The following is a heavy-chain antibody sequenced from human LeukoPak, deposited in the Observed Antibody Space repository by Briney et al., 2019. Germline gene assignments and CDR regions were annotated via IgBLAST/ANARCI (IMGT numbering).Heavy chain of an antibody. CDR2: IYYSGRT. Sequence: SETLSLILSVFAVSVVTSYGGCVRQPPGRGREWIGFIYYSGRTTYNPSLKSRLTISVDPPKNQFSLKLTSAPAAHSAVYGYPRILLCPRRSGTPNIWFDPWGQGTLVTVSS. V-gene: IGHV4-59*08. D-gene: IGHD2-15*01. J-gene: IGHJ5*02. CDR1: AVSVVTSY. CDR3: PRILLCPRRSGTPNIWFDP.